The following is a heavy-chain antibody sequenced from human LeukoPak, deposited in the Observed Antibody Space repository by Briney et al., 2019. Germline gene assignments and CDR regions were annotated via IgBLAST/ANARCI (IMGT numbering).Heavy chain of an antibody. CDR1: GGSISSSSYY. Sequence: SETLSLTCTVSGGSISSSSYYWGWIRQPPGKGLEWIGSMYYSGSTYYNPSLKSRVTISVDTSKNQFSLELSSVTAADTAVYYCARVGNYVDYWGQGTLVTVSS. CDR2: MYYSGST. D-gene: IGHD7-27*01. CDR3: ARVGNYVDY. V-gene: IGHV4-39*07. J-gene: IGHJ4*02.